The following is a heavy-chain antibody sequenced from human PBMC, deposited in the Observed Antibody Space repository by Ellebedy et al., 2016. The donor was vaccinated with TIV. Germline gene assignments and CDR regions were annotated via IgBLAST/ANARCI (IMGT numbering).Heavy chain of an antibody. CDR1: GFTFSSYA. CDR3: AKPPSYDILTGKYYIDY. J-gene: IGHJ4*02. V-gene: IGHV3-30*02. D-gene: IGHD3-9*01. CDR2: IRYDGSNK. Sequence: PGGSLRLSCAASGFTFSSYAMHWVRQAPGKGLEWVAFIRYDGSNKYYPDSVKGRFTISRDNSKNTLYLQMNSLRAEDAALYYCAKPPSYDILTGKYYIDYWGQGTLVTVSS.